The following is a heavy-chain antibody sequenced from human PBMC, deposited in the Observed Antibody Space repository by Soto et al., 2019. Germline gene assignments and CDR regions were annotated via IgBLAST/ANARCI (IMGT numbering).Heavy chain of an antibody. CDR3: ATCTGGSSSCGFDY. J-gene: IGHJ4*02. Sequence: EVQLLESGGGLVHPGGSLRLSCAASGFTFTTYAMGWVRQAPGKGLEWVSSMSTSGSSTYYADSVKGRFTHSRDSSKNTLSLQMNSLRAEETAVYYCATCTGGSSSCGFDYWGPGTLVTVSS. CDR1: GFTFTTYA. V-gene: IGHV3-23*01. CDR2: MSTSGSST. D-gene: IGHD6-6*01.